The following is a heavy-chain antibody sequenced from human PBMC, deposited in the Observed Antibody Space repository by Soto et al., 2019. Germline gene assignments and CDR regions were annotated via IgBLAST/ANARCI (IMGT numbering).Heavy chain of an antibody. D-gene: IGHD6-13*01. J-gene: IGHJ4*02. Sequence: PGGSLRLSCAASGFTFSSYGMHWVRQAPGKGLEWVAVIWYDGSNKYYADSVKGRFTISRDNSKNTLYLQMNSLRAEDTAVYYCARVKAFYSSSWYSFDYWGQGTLVTVSS. CDR2: IWYDGSNK. CDR3: ARVKAFYSSSWYSFDY. CDR1: GFTFSSYG. V-gene: IGHV3-33*01.